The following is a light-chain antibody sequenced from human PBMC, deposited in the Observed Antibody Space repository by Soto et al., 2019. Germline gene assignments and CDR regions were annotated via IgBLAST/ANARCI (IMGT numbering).Light chain of an antibody. CDR1: QSISSW. J-gene: IGKJ1*01. Sequence: DIQVTQSPSTLSASVGDRVTITCRASQSISSWLAWYQQKPGKAPKLLIYDASSLESGVPSRFSGRGSGTEFTLTISRLQPDDFATYYCQQYNSYWTFGQGTKVDIK. CDR3: QQYNSYWT. CDR2: DAS. V-gene: IGKV1-5*01.